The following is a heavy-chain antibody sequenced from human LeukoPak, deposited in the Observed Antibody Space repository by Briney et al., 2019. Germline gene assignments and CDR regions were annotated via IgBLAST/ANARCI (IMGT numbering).Heavy chain of an antibody. CDR2: ISAYNGNT. V-gene: IGHV1-18*01. CDR3: ARDYFVYSYGPRSPFDY. J-gene: IGHJ4*02. Sequence: ASVKVSCKASGYTFTSYDINWVRQATGQGLEWMGWISAYNGNTNYAQKLQGRVTMTTDTSTSTAYMEPRSLRSDDTAVYYCARDYFVYSYGPRSPFDYWGQGTLVTVSS. D-gene: IGHD5-18*01. CDR1: GYTFTSYD.